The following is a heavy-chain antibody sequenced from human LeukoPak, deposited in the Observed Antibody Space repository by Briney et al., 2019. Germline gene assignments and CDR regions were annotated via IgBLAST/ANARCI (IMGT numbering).Heavy chain of an antibody. Sequence: PGGSLRLSCVVSGFTFSSYSMNWVRQAPGKGLEWVSCISSSSSYIYYADSVKGRFTISRDNAKNSLYLQMNSLRAEDTAVYYCARARGDSGYWDDAFDIWGQGTMVTVSS. J-gene: IGHJ3*02. D-gene: IGHD3-22*01. CDR2: ISSSSSYI. CDR3: ARARGDSGYWDDAFDI. CDR1: GFTFSSYS. V-gene: IGHV3-21*01.